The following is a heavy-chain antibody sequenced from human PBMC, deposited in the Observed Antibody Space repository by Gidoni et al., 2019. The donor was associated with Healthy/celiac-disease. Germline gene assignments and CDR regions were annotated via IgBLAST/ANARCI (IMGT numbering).Heavy chain of an antibody. D-gene: IGHD2-2*01. Sequence: QVQLQESGPGLVKPSQTLSLTCTVSGGSISSGGYYWSWIRQHPGKGLEWIGYIYYSGSTYYNPSLKSRVTISVDTSKNQFSLKLSSVTAADTAVYYCARGPIVVVPAAKGFDPWGQGTLVTVSS. CDR2: IYYSGST. CDR3: ARGPIVVVPAAKGFDP. J-gene: IGHJ5*02. V-gene: IGHV4-31*03. CDR1: GGSISSGGYY.